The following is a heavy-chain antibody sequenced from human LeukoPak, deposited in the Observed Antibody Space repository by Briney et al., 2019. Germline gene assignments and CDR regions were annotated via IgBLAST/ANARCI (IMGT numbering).Heavy chain of an antibody. V-gene: IGHV4-31*03. CDR1: GGSISSGGYY. Sequence: PSQTLSLTCTVSGGSISSGGYYWSWIRQHPGKGLEWLGYIYYSGSTYYNPSLKSRVTISVDTSKNQFSLKLSSVTAADTAVYYCAVLLISTVDNWFDPWGQGTLVTVSS. CDR2: IYYSGST. CDR3: AVLLISTVDNWFDP. J-gene: IGHJ5*02. D-gene: IGHD4-11*01.